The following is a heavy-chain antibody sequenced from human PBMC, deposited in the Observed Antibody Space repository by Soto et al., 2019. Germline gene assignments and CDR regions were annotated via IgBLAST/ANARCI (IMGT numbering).Heavy chain of an antibody. Sequence: QVHLVQSGVEVKTPGASVKVSCQASGYTFFTYDISWVRQAPGQGLAWMGWISTYSSDTKYAQKYQGRLTMTTDTSTTTAYLELRRLRSDVTSVYYCARRHGPTTSENGFGPWGQGTLVTVPS. V-gene: IGHV1-18*01. J-gene: IGHJ5*02. D-gene: IGHD5-12*01. CDR3: ARRHGPTTSENGFGP. CDR2: ISTYSSDT. CDR1: GYTFFTYD.